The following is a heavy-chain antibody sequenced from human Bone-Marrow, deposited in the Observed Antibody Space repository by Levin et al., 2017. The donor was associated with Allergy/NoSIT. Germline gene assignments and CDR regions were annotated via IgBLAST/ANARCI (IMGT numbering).Heavy chain of an antibody. Sequence: WVQQAPGQGLEWMGGVIPVYGASHSAQKFEGRVTFTADTSTSTAYMELRSLTSDDTAVYYCARGLYYLSSRSYCDFWGQGTLVTVST. CDR2: VIPVYGAS. J-gene: IGHJ4*02. V-gene: IGHV1-69*06. CDR3: ARGLYYLSSRSYCDF. D-gene: IGHD3-10*01.